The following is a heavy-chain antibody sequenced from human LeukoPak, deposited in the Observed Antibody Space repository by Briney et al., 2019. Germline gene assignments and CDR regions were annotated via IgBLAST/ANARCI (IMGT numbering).Heavy chain of an antibody. D-gene: IGHD2-2*01. Sequence: GGSLRLSCAASGFTFSSYGMHWVRQAPGKGLEWVAFIRYDGSNKYYADSVKGRFTISRDNSKNTLYLQMNSLRAEDTAVYYCAKDSCSSSSCYSAPEYYYYYMDVWGKGTTVTVSS. CDR2: IRYDGSNK. CDR1: GFTFSSYG. J-gene: IGHJ6*03. V-gene: IGHV3-30*02. CDR3: AKDSCSSSSCYSAPEYYYYYMDV.